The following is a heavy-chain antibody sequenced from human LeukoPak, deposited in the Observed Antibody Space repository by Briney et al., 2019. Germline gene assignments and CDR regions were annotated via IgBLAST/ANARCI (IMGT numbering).Heavy chain of an antibody. CDR3: ARENYDYVWGSYRYDY. CDR1: GFTFSSYA. V-gene: IGHV3-33*08. J-gene: IGHJ4*02. D-gene: IGHD3-16*02. CDR2: IWYDGSNK. Sequence: GGSLRLSCAASGFTFSSYAMSWVRQAPGKGLEWVAVIWYDGSNKYYADSVKGRFTISRDNSKNTLYLQMNSLRAEDTAVYYCARENYDYVWGSYRYDYWGQGTLVTVPS.